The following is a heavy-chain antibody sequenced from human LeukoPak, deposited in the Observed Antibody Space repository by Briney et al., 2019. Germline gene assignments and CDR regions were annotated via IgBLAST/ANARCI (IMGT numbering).Heavy chain of an antibody. Sequence: ASVKVSCKASGYTFTSYYMHWVRQAPGQGLEWMGIINPSGGSTSYAQKFQGRVTMTRDTSTSTVYMELRSLRSEDMAVYYCARDPVGYSGSSGAFDYWGQGTLVTVSS. J-gene: IGHJ4*02. CDR3: ARDPVGYSGSSGAFDY. CDR1: GYTFTSYY. V-gene: IGHV1-46*01. CDR2: INPSGGST. D-gene: IGHD6-6*01.